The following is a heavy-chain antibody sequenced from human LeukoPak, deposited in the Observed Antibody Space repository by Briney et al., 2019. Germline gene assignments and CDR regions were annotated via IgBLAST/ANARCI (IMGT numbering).Heavy chain of an antibody. CDR3: AALEAIYDSSGQLFDY. J-gene: IGHJ4*02. CDR1: AYSMSRGYF. V-gene: IGHV4-38-2*02. Sequence: SETLSLTCTVSAYSMSRGYFWGWTRQPPGKGLGGIASIFHSGRTFYNPSLKSRVTISVDTSKNPFSLKLSSVTAAGTAVYYCAALEAIYDSSGQLFDYWGEGTLVTVSS. CDR2: IFHSGRT. D-gene: IGHD3-22*01.